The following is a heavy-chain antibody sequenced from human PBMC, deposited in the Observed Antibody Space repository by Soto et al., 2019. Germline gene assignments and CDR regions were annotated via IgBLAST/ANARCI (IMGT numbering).Heavy chain of an antibody. V-gene: IGHV4-34*01. Sequence: QVQLQQWGAGLLKPSETLSLTCAVYGGSFSGYYWSWIRQPPGKGLEWIGEINHSGSTNYNPSLKSRVTISVDTSKNQFSLKLSSVTAADTAVYYCARDSTAAGGLGFDYWGQGTLVTVSS. CDR2: INHSGST. CDR3: ARDSTAAGGLGFDY. CDR1: GGSFSGYY. J-gene: IGHJ4*02. D-gene: IGHD6-13*01.